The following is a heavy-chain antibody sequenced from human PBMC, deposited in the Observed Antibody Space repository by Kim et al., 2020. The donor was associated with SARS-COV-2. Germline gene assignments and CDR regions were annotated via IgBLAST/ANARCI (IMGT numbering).Heavy chain of an antibody. J-gene: IGHJ4*02. CDR3: ASLGDYYDSSGYYSI. V-gene: IGHV3-11*04. D-gene: IGHD3-22*01. Sequence: DSVKGRFTISRDNAKNSLYLQMNSLRAEDTAVYHCASLGDYYDSSGYYSIWGQGTLVTVSS.